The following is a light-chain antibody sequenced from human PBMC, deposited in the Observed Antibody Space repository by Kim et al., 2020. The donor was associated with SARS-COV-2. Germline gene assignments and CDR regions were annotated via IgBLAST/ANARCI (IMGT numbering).Light chain of an antibody. CDR3: QQYNKWFALS. CDR1: QSVSSK. CDR2: DAY. Sequence: APGERATRSCRSSQSVSSKIAWYQQKPGQAPRLLIYDAYNRATGVPARFSGSGSGTEFTLTISSLQSEDSAVYHCQQYNKWFALSFGGGTKVDIK. J-gene: IGKJ4*01. V-gene: IGKV3-15*01.